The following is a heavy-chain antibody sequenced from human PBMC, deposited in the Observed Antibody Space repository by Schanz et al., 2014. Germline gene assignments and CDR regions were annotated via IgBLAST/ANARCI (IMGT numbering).Heavy chain of an antibody. Sequence: EVQLLESGGTVVQPGGSLRVSCAASGFVFRTFAMYWVRQAPGKGLEWVSAITGSGSKTYYADSVKGRFTIARDNAKNSLYLQMNSLRAEDTAVYYCARPSDSSWYMDVWGKGTTVTVSS. CDR2: ITGSGSKT. CDR1: GFVFRTFA. V-gene: IGHV3-23*01. D-gene: IGHD2-21*02. CDR3: ARPSDSSWYMDV. J-gene: IGHJ6*03.